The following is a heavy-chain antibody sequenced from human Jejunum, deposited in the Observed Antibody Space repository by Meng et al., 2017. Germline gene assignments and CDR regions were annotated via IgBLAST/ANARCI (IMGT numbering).Heavy chain of an antibody. V-gene: IGHV3-23*01. D-gene: IGHD6-13*01. CDR1: GFYFTKYA. Sequence: LSLTCAASGFYFTKYAMAWVRQAPGKGLEWVSSISGGNSRYYADSVKCRFTISRDDSKDTLYLQMNSMGAEHTAVYYCARDMIPGYSSGWYFEALDIWGQGTMVTVSS. CDR2: ISGGNSR. CDR3: ARDMIPGYSSGWYFEALDI. J-gene: IGHJ3*02.